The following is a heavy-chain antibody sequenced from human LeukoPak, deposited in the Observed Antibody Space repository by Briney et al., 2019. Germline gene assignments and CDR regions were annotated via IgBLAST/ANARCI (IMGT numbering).Heavy chain of an antibody. Sequence: ASVKVSCKASGYTFTGYYMHWVRQAPGQGLEWMGWISAYNGKTNYAQNFQGRVTMTTDTSTSTVYMELRSLRSDDTAVYYCARDLGISVAGPFDYWGQGTLVTVSS. CDR2: ISAYNGKT. CDR3: ARDLGISVAGPFDY. V-gene: IGHV1-18*04. D-gene: IGHD6-19*01. CDR1: GYTFTGYY. J-gene: IGHJ4*02.